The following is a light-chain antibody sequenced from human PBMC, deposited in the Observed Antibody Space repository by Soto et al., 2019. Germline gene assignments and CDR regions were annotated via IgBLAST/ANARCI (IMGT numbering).Light chain of an antibody. J-gene: IGKJ1*01. Sequence: DIQMTQSPSTLSASVGDRVTITCRASQSISGWLAWYQQKPGKAPKLLIYKASSLESGVPSRFSGSGSGTEFTLTISSLQPDDFATYYCQQYNSNSTFGQGTKVEIK. CDR1: QSISGW. CDR3: QQYNSNST. V-gene: IGKV1-5*03. CDR2: KAS.